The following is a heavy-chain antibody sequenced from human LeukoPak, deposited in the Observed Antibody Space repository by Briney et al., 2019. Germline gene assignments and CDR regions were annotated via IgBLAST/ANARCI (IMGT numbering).Heavy chain of an antibody. CDR1: GGSVTSDTYN. CDR2: IYYRGST. J-gene: IGHJ4*02. V-gene: IGHV4-61*01. D-gene: IGHD6-19*01. Sequence: SETLSLTCTVSGGSVTSDTYNWSWIRQPPGKGLEWIGYIYYRGSTNYNPSLKSRVTISVDTSKNQFSLKLSSVTAADTAVYYCARVAGWNYFDYWGQGTLVTVSS. CDR3: ARVAGWNYFDY.